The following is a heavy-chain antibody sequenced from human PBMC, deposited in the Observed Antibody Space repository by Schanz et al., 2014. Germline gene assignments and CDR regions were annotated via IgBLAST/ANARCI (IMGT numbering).Heavy chain of an antibody. CDR3: ARDRRLQRQSGWDY. CDR1: GDTLSSYG. J-gene: IGHJ4*02. CDR2: MNPNSGTT. D-gene: IGHD3-10*01. Sequence: QVQLVQSGAEVKKPGSSVTVSCKASGDTLSSYGISWVRQAPGQGLEWMGWMNPNSGTTGYAQKFQGRVTMTRNTSTSTAYMELRSLRSDDTAVYCCARDRRLQRQSGWDYWGQGTLVTVSS. V-gene: IGHV1-8*02.